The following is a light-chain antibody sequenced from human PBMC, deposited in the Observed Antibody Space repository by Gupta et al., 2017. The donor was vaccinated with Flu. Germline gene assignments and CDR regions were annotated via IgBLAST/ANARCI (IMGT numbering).Light chain of an antibody. CDR1: NIEFKS. CDR3: TVWDSDTDHLV. V-gene: IGLV3-21*02. J-gene: IGLJ3*02. CDR2: EHN. Sequence: SYILTQPPSVSVAPGQTATLACGGNNIEFKSVHWYQQNPGQAPILVVEEHNNRPSGITVRFSGSKSGDTATLTITRVEAGDEADYYWTVWDSDTDHLVFGGGTKLTVL.